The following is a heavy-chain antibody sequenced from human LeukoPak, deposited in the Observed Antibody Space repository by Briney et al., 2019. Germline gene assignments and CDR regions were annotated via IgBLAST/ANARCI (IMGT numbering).Heavy chain of an antibody. V-gene: IGHV4-39*01. D-gene: IGHD2-2*01. CDR2: IYYSGTT. CDR3: ARSYCSSSCYAVGAFDI. Sequence: SETLSLTCTASGGSISSSSHYWGWIRQPPGKGLEWMGSIYYSGTTYYSPSLKSRVTISVDMSKNQFSLRLSSVTAADTAAYYCARSYCSSSCYAVGAFDIWGQGTVVTVSS. J-gene: IGHJ3*02. CDR1: GGSISSSSHY.